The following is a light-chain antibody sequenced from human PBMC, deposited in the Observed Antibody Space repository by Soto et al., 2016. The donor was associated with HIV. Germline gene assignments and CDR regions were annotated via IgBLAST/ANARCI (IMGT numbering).Light chain of an antibody. V-gene: IGKV1-5*03. CDR2: EAS. CDR1: QSISGY. J-gene: IGKJ1*01. CDR3: QQYNDFPXT. Sequence: DIQMTQSPSTLSASVGDRVTITCRASQSISGYLAWYQHKPGKAPKLLIQEASNLESGVPSRFSGSGSETDFTLTINSLQSDDFATYHCQQYNDFPXTFGQGTKVEIK.